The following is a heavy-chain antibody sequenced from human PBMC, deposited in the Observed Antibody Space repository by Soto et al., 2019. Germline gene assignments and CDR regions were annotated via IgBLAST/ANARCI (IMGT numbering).Heavy chain of an antibody. J-gene: IGHJ4*02. Sequence: VASVKVSCKASGYTFTGYYMHWVRQAPGQGLEWMGWINPNSGGTNYAQKFQGWVTMTRDTSISTAYMELSRLRSDDTAVYYCARASVWFGELRFDYWGQGTLVTVSS. V-gene: IGHV1-2*04. CDR3: ARASVWFGELRFDY. D-gene: IGHD3-10*01. CDR2: INPNSGGT. CDR1: GYTFTGYY.